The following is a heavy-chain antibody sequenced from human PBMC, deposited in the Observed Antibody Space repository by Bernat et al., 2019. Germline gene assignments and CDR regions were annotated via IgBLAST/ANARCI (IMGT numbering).Heavy chain of an antibody. D-gene: IGHD2-21*02. J-gene: IGHJ4*02. CDR2: FDPEDGET. CDR3: AISGGVVVTPFDY. V-gene: IGHV1-24*01. CDR1: GYTLTELS. Sequence: QVQLVQSGAEVKKPGASVKVSCKVSGYTLTELSMHWVRQAPGKGLEWMGGFDPEDGETIYAQKFQGRVTMTEVTSTDTAYMELSSLRSEDTAVYYCAISGGVVVTPFDYWGQGTLVTVSS.